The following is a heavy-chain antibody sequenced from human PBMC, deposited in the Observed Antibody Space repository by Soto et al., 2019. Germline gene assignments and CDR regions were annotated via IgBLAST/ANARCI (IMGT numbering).Heavy chain of an antibody. J-gene: IGHJ5*02. Sequence: SETLSLACTVSGGSISSCGYYWSWIRQHPGKGLEWIGYIYYSGSTYYNPSLKSRVTISVDTSKNQFSLKLSSVTAADTAVYYCARSIAAAGSSGWFDPWGQGTLVTVSS. D-gene: IGHD6-13*01. CDR1: GGSISSCGYY. CDR2: IYYSGST. V-gene: IGHV4-31*03. CDR3: ARSIAAAGSSGWFDP.